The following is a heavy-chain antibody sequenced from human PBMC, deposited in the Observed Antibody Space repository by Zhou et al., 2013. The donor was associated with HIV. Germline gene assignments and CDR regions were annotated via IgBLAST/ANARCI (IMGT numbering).Heavy chain of an antibody. Sequence: QVQLVQSGAEVKKPGSSVKVSCKASGGTFSSYAISWVRQAPGQGLEWMGRIIPILGIANYAQKFQGRVTITADKSTSTAYMELSSLRSEDTAVYYCARGKGQLGWFDPWGQGNPGSPSPQ. D-gene: IGHD6-6*01. J-gene: IGHJ5*02. CDR1: GGTFSSYA. CDR3: ARGKGQLGWFDP. CDR2: IIPILGIA. V-gene: IGHV1-69*04.